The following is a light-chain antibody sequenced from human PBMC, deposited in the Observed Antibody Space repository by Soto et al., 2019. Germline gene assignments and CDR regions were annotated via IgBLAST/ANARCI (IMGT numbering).Light chain of an antibody. Sequence: DIQLTQSPSFLSASVGNRVTITCRAGQSISTYLNWYQQKSGKPPKLLISAASSLQSGVPSRFSGSGSGTDFTLTISSLQPEDFATYYCQQSFSTLGWTFGQGTKVDIK. CDR2: AAS. V-gene: IGKV1-39*01. CDR1: QSISTY. J-gene: IGKJ1*01. CDR3: QQSFSTLGWT.